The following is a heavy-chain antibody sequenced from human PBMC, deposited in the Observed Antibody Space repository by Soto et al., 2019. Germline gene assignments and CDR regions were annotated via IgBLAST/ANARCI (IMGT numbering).Heavy chain of an antibody. V-gene: IGHV6-1*01. D-gene: IGHD2-8*01. Sequence: PSQSRSLTCAISGVSVSSNSAAWNWIRQSTSRGLEWLGRTYYRSKWYNDYAVSVKSRITINPDTSKNQFSLQLNSVTPEDTTVYYCASIYYIVYAPNEDFDICGQGAMVTVS. CDR2: TYYRSKWYN. CDR1: GVSVSSNSAA. J-gene: IGHJ3*02. CDR3: ASIYYIVYAPNEDFDI.